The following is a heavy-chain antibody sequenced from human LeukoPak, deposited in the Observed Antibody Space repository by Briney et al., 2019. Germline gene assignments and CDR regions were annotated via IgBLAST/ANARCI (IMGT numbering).Heavy chain of an antibody. J-gene: IGHJ4*02. CDR2: ISHSGST. Sequence: SETLSLTCAVYGGSFSGYYWSWIRQPPGKGLEWIGEISHSGSTNYNPSLKSRVTISVDTSKNQFSLKLSSVTAADTAVYYCARDGFVGAADYWGQGTLVTVSS. V-gene: IGHV4-34*01. CDR1: GGSFSGYY. CDR3: ARDGFVGAADY. D-gene: IGHD6-13*01.